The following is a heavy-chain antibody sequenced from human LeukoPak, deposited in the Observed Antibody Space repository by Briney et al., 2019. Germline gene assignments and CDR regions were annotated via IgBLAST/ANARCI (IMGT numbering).Heavy chain of an antibody. Sequence: SETLSLTCTVSGGSISSYYWSWIRQPPGKGLEWIGYIYISGSTNYNPSLNSRVTISVDTSKNQFSLKLSSVTAADTAVYYCARPADDYFWSGYAYWGQGTLVTVSS. CDR2: IYISGST. CDR3: ARPADDYFWSGYAY. J-gene: IGHJ4*02. V-gene: IGHV4-4*09. D-gene: IGHD3-3*01. CDR1: GGSISSYY.